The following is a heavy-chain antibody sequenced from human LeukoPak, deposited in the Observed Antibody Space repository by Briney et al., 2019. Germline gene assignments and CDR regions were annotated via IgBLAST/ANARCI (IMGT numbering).Heavy chain of an antibody. V-gene: IGHV1-46*01. Sequence: ASVKVSCKASGYTFTSYYMHWARQAPGQGLEWMGIINPSDGRTIYAQKFQGRVTMTRDTSTSTVYMEQSSLRSEDTAVYYCAIEGPGTGKYFDYWGQGTLVTVSS. CDR1: GYTFTSYY. CDR2: INPSDGRT. D-gene: IGHD6-13*01. J-gene: IGHJ4*02. CDR3: AIEGPGTGKYFDY.